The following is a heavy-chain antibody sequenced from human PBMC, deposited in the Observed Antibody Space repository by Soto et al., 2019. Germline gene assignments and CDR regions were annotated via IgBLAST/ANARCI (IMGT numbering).Heavy chain of an antibody. D-gene: IGHD1-1*01. CDR2: ISYDGSDK. J-gene: IGHJ1*01. V-gene: IGHV3-30*14. Sequence: PGVSLRLSCAASGFTFSNYPMHWVRQAPGKGLEWVAVISYDGSDKYYADSVKGRFTLSRDNSKNTLYLQMNSLTAEDTAVYFCARRQLVNSRYPPHWGQGTLVTVSS. CDR1: GFTFSNYP. CDR3: ARRQLVNSRYPPH.